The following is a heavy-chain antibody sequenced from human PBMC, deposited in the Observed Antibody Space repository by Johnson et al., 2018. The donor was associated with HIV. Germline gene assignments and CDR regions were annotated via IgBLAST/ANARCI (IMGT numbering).Heavy chain of an antibody. J-gene: IGHJ3*02. V-gene: IGHV3-20*03. Sequence: TGYADSVKGRFTISRDNAKNSLYLQMNSLRAEDTALYYCARRDGFDYGNAFDIWGQGTMVTVSS. CDR3: ARRDGFDYGNAFDI. CDR2: T. D-gene: IGHD5-12*01.